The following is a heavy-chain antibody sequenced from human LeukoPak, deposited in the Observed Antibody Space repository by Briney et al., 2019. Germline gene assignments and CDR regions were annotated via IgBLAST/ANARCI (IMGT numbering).Heavy chain of an antibody. CDR3: AKDIEVVPAANDY. J-gene: IGHJ4*02. Sequence: GGSLRLSCAASGFTFSSYAMSWVRQAPGKGLEWVSAISGSGGSTYYADSVKGRFTISRDNSKNTLYPQMNSLRAEDTAVYYCAKDIEVVPAANDYWGQGTLVTVSS. D-gene: IGHD2-2*01. CDR1: GFTFSSYA. CDR2: ISGSGGST. V-gene: IGHV3-23*01.